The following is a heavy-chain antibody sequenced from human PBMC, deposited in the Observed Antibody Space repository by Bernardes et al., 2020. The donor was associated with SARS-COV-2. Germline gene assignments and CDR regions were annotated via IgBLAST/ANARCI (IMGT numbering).Heavy chain of an antibody. V-gene: IGHV3-66*01. J-gene: IGHJ1*01. CDR1: GFTVSSSY. CDR3: VRGMAS. CDR2: IYRGGQT. Sequence: GGSLRLSCAASGFTVSSSYMSWVRQAPGKGLEWVSVIYRGGQTYYADSVKGRFTISRDNSKNSLYLQMNSLRAEDTAVYYCVRGMASWGQGTLVTVSS.